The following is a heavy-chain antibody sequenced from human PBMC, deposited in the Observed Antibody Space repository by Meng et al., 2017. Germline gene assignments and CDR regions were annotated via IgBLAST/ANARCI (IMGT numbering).Heavy chain of an antibody. CDR3: ARDEDISAAGKLFGDY. J-gene: IGHJ4*02. D-gene: IGHD6-25*01. V-gene: IGHV1-2*06. CDR2: INPKSGDT. Sequence: VPLGRSGAEVKKPGASGKVSCKPSGYNFPDYYIHWVRRAPGQGLEWRGRINPKSGDTHYAQKFQARVTMTGDTSISTAYMELSGLRSDDTAMYYCARDEDISAAGKLFGDYWGQGTLVTVSS. CDR1: GYNFPDYY.